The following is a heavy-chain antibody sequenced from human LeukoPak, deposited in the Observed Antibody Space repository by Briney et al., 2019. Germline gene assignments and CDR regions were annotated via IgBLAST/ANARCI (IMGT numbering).Heavy chain of an antibody. CDR1: GFTFSSYG. V-gene: IGHV3-33*01. D-gene: IGHD5-18*01. CDR3: ARDLSSYGYYGWFDP. Sequence: GGSLRLSCAASGFTFSSYGMHWVRQAPGKGLEWVAVIWYDGSNKYYADSVKGRFTISRDNSKNTLYLQMNSLRAEDTAVYYCARDLSSYGYYGWFDPWGQGTLVTASS. J-gene: IGHJ5*02. CDR2: IWYDGSNK.